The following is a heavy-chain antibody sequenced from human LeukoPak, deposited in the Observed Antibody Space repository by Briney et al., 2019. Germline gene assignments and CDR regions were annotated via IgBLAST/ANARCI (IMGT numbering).Heavy chain of an antibody. V-gene: IGHV1-69*04. J-gene: IGHJ4*02. CDR2: IIPILGIA. CDR1: GGTFSSYA. D-gene: IGHD3-22*01. Sequence: GSSVKVSCKASGGTFSSYAISWVRQAPGQGLEWMGRIIPILGIANYAQKFQGRVTITADKSTSTAYVELSSLRSEDTAVYYCAIGLYYYDSSGYYTAYWGQGTLVTVSS. CDR3: AIGLYYYDSSGYYTAY.